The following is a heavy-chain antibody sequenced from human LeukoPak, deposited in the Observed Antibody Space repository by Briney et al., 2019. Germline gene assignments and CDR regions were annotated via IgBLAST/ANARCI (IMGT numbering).Heavy chain of an antibody. V-gene: IGHV1-2*06. CDR2: INPNSGGT. J-gene: IGHJ4*02. CDR3: ATSSIAVAGTEGSDY. Sequence: ASVEGSCKASGYTFTGYYMHWVRQAPGQGLEWMGRINPNSGGTNYAQKFQGRVTMTRDTSISTAYMELSRLRSDDTAVYYCATSSIAVAGTEGSDYWGQGTLVTVSS. D-gene: IGHD6-19*01. CDR1: GYTFTGYY.